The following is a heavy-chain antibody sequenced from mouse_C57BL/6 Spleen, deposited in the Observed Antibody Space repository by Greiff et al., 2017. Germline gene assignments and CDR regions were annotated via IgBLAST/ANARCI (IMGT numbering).Heavy chain of an antibody. CDR3: TRDYGSSPFWY. CDR1: GYTFTDYE. D-gene: IGHD1-1*01. CDR2: IDPETGGT. V-gene: IGHV1-15*01. J-gene: IGHJ2*01. Sequence: QVQLKQSGAELVRPGASVTLSCKASGYTFTDYEMHWVKQTPVHGLEWIGAIDPETGGTAYNQKFKGKAILTADKSSSKAYMELRSLTSEDSAVYYCTRDYGSSPFWYWGQGTTLTVSS.